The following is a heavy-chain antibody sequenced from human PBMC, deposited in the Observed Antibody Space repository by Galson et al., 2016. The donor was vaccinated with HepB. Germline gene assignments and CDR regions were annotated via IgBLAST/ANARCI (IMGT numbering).Heavy chain of an antibody. Sequence: PGQGLEWMGWISAYNGNTKYARKVQGRVTMTTDTSTSTVYMELRSLRPDDTAVYYCARDNWNYVRSLDYWGQGTLVTVSS. V-gene: IGHV1-18*01. D-gene: IGHD1-7*01. CDR3: ARDNWNYVRSLDY. J-gene: IGHJ4*02. CDR2: ISAYNGNT.